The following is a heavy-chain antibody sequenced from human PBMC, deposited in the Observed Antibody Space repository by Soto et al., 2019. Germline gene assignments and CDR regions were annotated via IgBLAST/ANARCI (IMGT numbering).Heavy chain of an antibody. J-gene: IGHJ4*02. Sequence: VSLLLSCAASGFTFSSYAMSWVRQAAGKGLEWVSAISGSGGSTYYADSVKGRFTISRDNSKNTLYLQMSSLRAEDTAVYYCAKESWIQLWFTAFFDYWGQGTLVTVSS. CDR2: ISGSGGST. CDR3: AKESWIQLWFTAFFDY. D-gene: IGHD5-18*01. CDR1: GFTFSSYA. V-gene: IGHV3-23*01.